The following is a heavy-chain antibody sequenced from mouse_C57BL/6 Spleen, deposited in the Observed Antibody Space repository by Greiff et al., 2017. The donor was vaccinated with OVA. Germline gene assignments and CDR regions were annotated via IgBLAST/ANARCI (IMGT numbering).Heavy chain of an antibody. D-gene: IGHD2-4*01. Sequence: QVQLKQPGAELVKPGASVKLSCKASGYTFTSYWMHWVKQRPGRGLEWIGRIDPNSGGTKYNEKFKSKATLTVDKPSSTAYMQLSSLPSEDSAVYYCAREGDYRFAYWGQGTLVTVSA. CDR1: GYTFTSYW. J-gene: IGHJ3*01. V-gene: IGHV1-72*01. CDR3: AREGDYRFAY. CDR2: IDPNSGGT.